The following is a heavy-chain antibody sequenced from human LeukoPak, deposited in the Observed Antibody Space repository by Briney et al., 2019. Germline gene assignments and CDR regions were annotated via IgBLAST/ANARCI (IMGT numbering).Heavy chain of an antibody. CDR1: GYTFTSYG. Sequence: ASVKVSCKASGYTFTSYGISWVRQAPGQGLEWMGWISAYNGNTNYAQKLQGRVTMTTDTSTSTAYMELRSLRSEDTAVYYCARVRPAAGPAPFFDYWGQGTLVTVSS. V-gene: IGHV1-18*01. J-gene: IGHJ4*02. CDR2: ISAYNGNT. CDR3: ARVRPAAGPAPFFDY. D-gene: IGHD6-13*01.